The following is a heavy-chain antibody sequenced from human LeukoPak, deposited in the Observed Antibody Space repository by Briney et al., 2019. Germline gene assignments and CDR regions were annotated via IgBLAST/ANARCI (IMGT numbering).Heavy chain of an antibody. CDR2: SDPEDGEI. CDR3: ATWTGFGQGH. CDR1: GYTVTELS. D-gene: IGHD3/OR15-3a*01. J-gene: IGHJ4*01. V-gene: IGHV1-24*01. Sequence: ASVKVSCKVSGYTVTELSMHWVRQAPGKGLEWMGGSDPEDGEIIYAQNFQGKVTMTEDTSADTAYMGLSSLRSEDTAVYYCATWTGFGQGHWGQGTLVTVSS.